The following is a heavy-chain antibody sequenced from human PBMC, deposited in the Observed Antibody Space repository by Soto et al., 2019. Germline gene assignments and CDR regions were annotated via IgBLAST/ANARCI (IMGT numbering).Heavy chain of an antibody. CDR2: INSDGSST. J-gene: IGHJ4*02. CDR3: AREYSSSRYFDY. Sequence: GGSLRLSCAASGFTFSSYWMHWVRQAPGKGLLWVSRINSDGSSTTYADSVKGRFTISRDNARNTLYLQMNSLRAEDTAVYYCAREYSSSRYFDYWGQGTLVTVSS. CDR1: GFTFSSYW. D-gene: IGHD6-13*01. V-gene: IGHV3-74*01.